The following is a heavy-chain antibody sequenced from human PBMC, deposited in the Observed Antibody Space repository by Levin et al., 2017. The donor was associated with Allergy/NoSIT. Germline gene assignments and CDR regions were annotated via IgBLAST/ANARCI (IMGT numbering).Heavy chain of an antibody. CDR1: GFIFSSYA. Sequence: GGSLRLSCAASGFIFSSYAMSWVRQAPGKGLEWVSSISGSGGSTYYADADSVRGRFTISRDNSKNTLYLQMNSLRAEDTAVYYCAKVRTGGDVFDIWGQGTTVTVSS. J-gene: IGHJ3*02. CDR3: AKVRTGGDVFDI. CDR2: ISGSGGST. D-gene: IGHD3-16*01. V-gene: IGHV3-23*01.